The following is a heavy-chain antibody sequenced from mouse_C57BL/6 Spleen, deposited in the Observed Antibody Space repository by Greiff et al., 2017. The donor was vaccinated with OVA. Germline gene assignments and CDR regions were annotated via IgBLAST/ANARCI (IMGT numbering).Heavy chain of an antibody. CDR2: ISSGGDYI. CDR3: TRERAHYYGSSYYAMDY. Sequence: EVKVVESGEGLVKPGGSLKLSCAASGFTFSSYAMSWVRQTPEKRLEWVAYISSGGDYIYYADTVKGRFTISRDNARNTLYLQMSSLKSEDTAMYYCTRERAHYYGSSYYAMDYWGQGTSVTVSS. CDR1: GFTFSSYA. V-gene: IGHV5-9-1*02. J-gene: IGHJ4*01. D-gene: IGHD1-1*01.